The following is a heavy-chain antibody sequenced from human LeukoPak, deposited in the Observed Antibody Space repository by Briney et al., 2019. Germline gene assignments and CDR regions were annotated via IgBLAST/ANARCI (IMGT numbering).Heavy chain of an antibody. CDR2: IYYSGST. Sequence: TSETLSLTCTVSGDSISSYYWSWIRQPPGKGLEWIGYIYYSGSTNFNPSLRSRVTLSVDTSKNQFSLKLSSVTAADTAVYYCARNRYDAGGCGYFDLWGRGTLVTASS. CDR1: GDSISSYY. CDR3: ARNRYDAGGCGYFDL. V-gene: IGHV4-59*01. D-gene: IGHD3-22*01. J-gene: IGHJ2*01.